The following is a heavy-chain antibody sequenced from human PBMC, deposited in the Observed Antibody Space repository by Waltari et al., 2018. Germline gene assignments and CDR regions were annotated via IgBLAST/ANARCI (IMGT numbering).Heavy chain of an antibody. CDR3: AKDGPSYEGMPISEFDY. V-gene: IGHV3-30*02. D-gene: IGHD2-2*01. CDR2: IRYDGRNK. CDR1: GFTFSSYG. Sequence: QVQLVESGGGVVQPGGSLRLSCAASGFTFSSYGMHWVRQAPGKGLEWVAFIRYDGRNKYYADSVKGRFTISRDNSKNTLYLQMNSLRAEDTAVYYCAKDGPSYEGMPISEFDYWGQGTLVTVSS. J-gene: IGHJ4*02.